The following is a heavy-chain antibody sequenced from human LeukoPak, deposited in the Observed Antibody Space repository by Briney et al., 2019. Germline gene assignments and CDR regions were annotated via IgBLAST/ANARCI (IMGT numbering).Heavy chain of an antibody. D-gene: IGHD3-22*01. V-gene: IGHV3-9*01. CDR2: ISWNSGSI. CDR3: AKDMGYYDSSGYYSFDY. J-gene: IGHJ4*02. CDR1: GFTFDDYA. Sequence: GRSLRLSCAASGFTFDDYAMHWVRQAPGKGLEWVSGISWNSGSICYADSVKGRFTISRDNAKNSLYLQMNSLRAEDTDLYYCAKDMGYYDSSGYYSFDYWGQGTLVTVSS.